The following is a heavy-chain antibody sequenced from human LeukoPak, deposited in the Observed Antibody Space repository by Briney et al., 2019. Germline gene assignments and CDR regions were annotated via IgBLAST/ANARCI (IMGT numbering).Heavy chain of an antibody. Sequence: ASVKVSCKASGYTFTGYYMHWVRQAPGQGLEWMGRINPNSGGTNYAQKFQGRVTITTDESASTAYMELSSLRSEDTAVYYCARDLISGYDSVTAMSFDYWGQGTLVTVSS. CDR1: GYTFTGYY. V-gene: IGHV1-2*06. CDR3: ARDLISGYDSVTAMSFDY. J-gene: IGHJ4*02. CDR2: INPNSGGT. D-gene: IGHD5-12*01.